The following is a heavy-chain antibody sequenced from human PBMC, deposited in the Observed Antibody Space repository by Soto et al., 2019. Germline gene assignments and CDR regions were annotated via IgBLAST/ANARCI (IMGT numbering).Heavy chain of an antibody. CDR3: ATDYRRYCSGGSCYNFDL. D-gene: IGHD2-15*01. V-gene: IGHV1-24*01. J-gene: IGHJ2*01. Sequence: QVQLVQSGAEVKKPGASVKVSCKVSGYTLTELSMHWVRQAPGKGLEWMGGFDPEDGETIYAQKFQGRVTMTEDTSTDTAYMELSSLRSEDTAVYYCATDYRRYCSGGSCYNFDLWGRGTLFTVSS. CDR1: GYTLTELS. CDR2: FDPEDGET.